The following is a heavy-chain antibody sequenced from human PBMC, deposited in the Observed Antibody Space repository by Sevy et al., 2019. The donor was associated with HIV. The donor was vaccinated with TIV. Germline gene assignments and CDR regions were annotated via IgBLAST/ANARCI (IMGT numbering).Heavy chain of an antibody. J-gene: IGHJ6*02. D-gene: IGHD3-22*01. CDR2: IIPIFGTA. CDR1: GGTFSSYA. V-gene: IGHV1-69*13. Sequence: ASVKVSCKASGGTFSSYAISWVRQAPGQGLEWMGGIIPIFGTANYAQKFQGRVTITADESTSTAYMELSSLRSEDTAVYYCARDSGDSSGYLSPVAYGMDVWGQGTTVTVSS. CDR3: ARDSGDSSGYLSPVAYGMDV.